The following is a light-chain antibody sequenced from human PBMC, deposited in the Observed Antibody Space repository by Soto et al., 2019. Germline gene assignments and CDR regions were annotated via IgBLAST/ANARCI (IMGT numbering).Light chain of an antibody. J-gene: IGKJ5*01. CDR3: MQGTHWPPIT. CDR1: HSLVYSDGNID. Sequence: DVVLTQSPLSLPVALGQPASISCRSTHSLVYSDGNIDLNWFQQRPGQSPRRLIYKVSNRDSGVPDRFSGSGSGTDFTLKISRVEAEDVGVYYCMQGTHWPPITFGQGTRLEIK. CDR2: KVS. V-gene: IGKV2-30*01.